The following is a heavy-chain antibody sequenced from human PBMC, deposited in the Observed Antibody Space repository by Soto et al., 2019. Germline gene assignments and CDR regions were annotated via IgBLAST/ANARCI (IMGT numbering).Heavy chain of an antibody. CDR2: ISGSGGST. Sequence: PGGSLRLSCAASGFTFSSYAMSWVRQAPGKGLEWVSAISGSGGSTYYADSVKGRFTISRDNSKNTLYLQMNSLRAEDTAVYYCAKDPDYYGSGSYYNVHIWGQGTLVTVSS. J-gene: IGHJ4*02. D-gene: IGHD3-10*01. V-gene: IGHV3-23*01. CDR3: AKDPDYYGSGSYYNVHI. CDR1: GFTFSSYA.